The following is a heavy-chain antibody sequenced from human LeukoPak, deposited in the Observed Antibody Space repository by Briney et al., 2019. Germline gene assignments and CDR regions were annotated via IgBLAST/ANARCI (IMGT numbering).Heavy chain of an antibody. CDR1: GYTFSNYG. Sequence: ASVKVSCKASGYTFSNYGINWVRQAPGQGLEWMGWISGYNGNTNYAQKLQGRVTMTTDTSTSTAYMELRSLRSDDTAVYYCARGYCSGGSCLPRPYYFDYWGQGTLVTVSS. CDR2: ISGYNGNT. J-gene: IGHJ4*02. D-gene: IGHD2-15*01. CDR3: ARGYCSGGSCLPRPYYFDY. V-gene: IGHV1-18*01.